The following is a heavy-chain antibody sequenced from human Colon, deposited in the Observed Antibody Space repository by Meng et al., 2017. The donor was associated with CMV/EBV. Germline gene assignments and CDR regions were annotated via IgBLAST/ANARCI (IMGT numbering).Heavy chain of an antibody. D-gene: IGHD2-2*01. J-gene: IGHJ5*02. V-gene: IGHV1-69*02. CDR3: ARSPLPAALNWFDP. CDR2: IIPILGIA. Sequence: SVKVSCKASGGTFSSYTISWVRQAPGQGLEWMGRIIPILGIANYAQKFQGRVTITADASTTTMYMELTSLTSDDTAVYYCARSPLPAALNWFDPWGQGTLVTVSS. CDR1: GGTFSSYT.